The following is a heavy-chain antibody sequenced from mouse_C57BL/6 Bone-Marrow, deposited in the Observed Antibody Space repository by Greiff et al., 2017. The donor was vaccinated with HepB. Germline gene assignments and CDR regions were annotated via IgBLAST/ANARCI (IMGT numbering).Heavy chain of an antibody. CDR1: GYTFTDYY. D-gene: IGHD2-1*01. J-gene: IGHJ3*01. Sequence: EVQLQQSGPVLVKPGASVKMSCKASGYTFTDYYMNWVKQSHGKSLEWIGVINPYNGGTSYNQKFKGKATLTVDKSSSTAYMELNSLTSEDSAVYYCARWPLYGNYGWFAYWGQGTLVTVSA. V-gene: IGHV1-19*01. CDR3: ARWPLYGNYGWFAY. CDR2: INPYNGGT.